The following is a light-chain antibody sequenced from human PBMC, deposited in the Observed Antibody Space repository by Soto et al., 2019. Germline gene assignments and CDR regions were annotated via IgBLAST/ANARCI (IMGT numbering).Light chain of an antibody. CDR2: GAS. Sequence: EIVLTQSPGTLSLSPGDRATLSCRASQSVSSSYLAWYQQKPGQAPRLLIYGASTRATGIPDRFSGSGSGTDFTLTISRLEPEDFAVYYCQQYDNSPQVTFGQGTRLEIK. CDR3: QQYDNSPQVT. CDR1: QSVSSSY. V-gene: IGKV3-20*01. J-gene: IGKJ5*01.